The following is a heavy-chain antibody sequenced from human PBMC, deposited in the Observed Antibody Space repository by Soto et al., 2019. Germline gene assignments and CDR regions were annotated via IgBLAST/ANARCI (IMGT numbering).Heavy chain of an antibody. CDR1: GYTFSSYG. V-gene: IGHV1-18*01. D-gene: IGHD6-13*01. CDR2: ISVYNGDT. CDR3: ARLAAAGTGMRY. Sequence: GASVKVSCKTSGYTFSSYGISWVRQAPEEGLDWVGWISVYNGDTDYAQKFHGRVTLTTDTSTRTAYMELRSLSSDDTAVYYCARLAAAGTGMRYWGQGTQVTVSS. J-gene: IGHJ4*02.